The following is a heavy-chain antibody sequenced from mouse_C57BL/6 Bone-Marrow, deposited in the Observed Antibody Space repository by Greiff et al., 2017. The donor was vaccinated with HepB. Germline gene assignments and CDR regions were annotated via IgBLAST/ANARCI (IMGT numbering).Heavy chain of an antibody. CDR2: ISDGGSYT. CDR1: GFTFSSYA. CDR3: AKGPPLYGGSSYCFDY. J-gene: IGHJ2*01. V-gene: IGHV5-4*03. Sequence: EVKLVESGGGLVKPGGSLKLSCAASGFTFSSYAMSWVRQTPEKRLEWVATISDGGSYTYYPDNVKGRFTISRDNAKNNLYLQMSHLKSEDTAMYYCAKGPPLYGGSSYCFDYWGQGTTLTVSS. D-gene: IGHD1-1*01.